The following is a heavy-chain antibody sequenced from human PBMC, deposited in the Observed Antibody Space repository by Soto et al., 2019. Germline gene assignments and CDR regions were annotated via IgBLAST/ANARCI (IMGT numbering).Heavy chain of an antibody. V-gene: IGHV3-48*01. CDR2: ISSSSSTI. CDR3: ASPQWLGLKY. J-gene: IGHJ4*01. CDR1: GFTFSSYS. D-gene: IGHD6-19*01. Sequence: EVQLVESGGGLVQPGGSLRLSCAASGFTFSSYSMNWVRQAPGKGLEWVSYISSSSSTIYYADSVKGRFTISRDNAKNSLYLQMNSLRAEDTAVYYCASPQWLGLKYWGHGTLVTVSS.